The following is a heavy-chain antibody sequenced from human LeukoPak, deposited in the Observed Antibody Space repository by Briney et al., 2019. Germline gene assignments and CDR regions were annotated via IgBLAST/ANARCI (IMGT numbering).Heavy chain of an antibody. J-gene: IGHJ6*03. V-gene: IGHV1-46*01. CDR1: GYTFTSYY. CDR3: ARGAPVPYYYDSSGYYSSDYYYYMDV. D-gene: IGHD3-22*01. CDR2: INPSGGST. Sequence: GASVKLSCKSSGYTFTSYYMHWVRQAPGQGLEWKGIINPSGGSTSYAQKFPGRVSMTRDMSTSTVYMELRSLRSEDTAVYYCARGAPVPYYYDSSGYYSSDYYYYMDVWGKGTTVTVSS.